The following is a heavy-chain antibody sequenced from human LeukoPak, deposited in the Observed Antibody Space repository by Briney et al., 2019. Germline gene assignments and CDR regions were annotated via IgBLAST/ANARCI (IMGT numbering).Heavy chain of an antibody. Sequence: GGSLRLSCAASGFTFNTYAMHWVRQAPGKGLEWLTVISYDGSNKFYADSVKGRFIISRDNSKNTLYLQMNSLRAEDTAVYYCASRKLGNDYWGQGSLVTVSS. CDR1: GFTFNTYA. J-gene: IGHJ4*02. D-gene: IGHD7-27*01. V-gene: IGHV3-30*04. CDR2: ISYDGSNK. CDR3: ASRKLGNDY.